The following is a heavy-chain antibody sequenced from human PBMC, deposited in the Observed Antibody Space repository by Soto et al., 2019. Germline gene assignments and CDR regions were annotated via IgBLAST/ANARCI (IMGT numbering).Heavy chain of an antibody. J-gene: IGHJ4*02. CDR2: ISYDGSNK. V-gene: IGHV3-30*18. Sequence: QVQLVESGGGVVQPGGSLRLSCAASGFTFSNYGMHWVRQAPGKGLEWVTVISYDGSNKYYADSGKGRYTISRDNSMNTLYLQMNSLRAEDTALYYCAKSGRRDGYNLVDYWGQGTLVTVSS. CDR3: AKSGRRDGYNLVDY. D-gene: IGHD5-18*01. CDR1: GFTFSNYG.